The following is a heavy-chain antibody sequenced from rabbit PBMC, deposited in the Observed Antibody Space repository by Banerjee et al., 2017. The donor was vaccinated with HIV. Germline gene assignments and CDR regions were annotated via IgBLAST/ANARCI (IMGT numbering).Heavy chain of an antibody. CDR2: IDPVFGST. CDR1: GFDFSSYH. D-gene: IGHD6-1*01. J-gene: IGHJ2*01. V-gene: IGHV1S7*01. Sequence: QLVESGGGLVQPGGSLTLSCKASGFDFSSYHMSWVRQAPGKGLEWIGYIDPVFGSTDYASWVNGRFTISSHNAQNTLYLQLNSLTAADTATYFCVRPYAGYDYSMGGFRLWGPGTL. CDR3: VRPYAGYDYSMGGFRL.